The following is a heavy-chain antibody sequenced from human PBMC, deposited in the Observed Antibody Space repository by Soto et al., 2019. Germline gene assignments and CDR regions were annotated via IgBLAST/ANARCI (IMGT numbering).Heavy chain of an antibody. Sequence: ASVKVSCKASGGTFSSYAINWVRQAPGQGLEWMGGIIPIFDTTNYAQKFQGRVTITADESTSTAYMELSSLKSEDTAVYYCARDRGCDILTGYTYSHYFDYWGQGTLVTVSS. CDR2: IIPIFDTT. CDR1: GGTFSSYA. V-gene: IGHV1-69*13. CDR3: ARDRGCDILTGYTYSHYFDY. J-gene: IGHJ4*02. D-gene: IGHD3-9*01.